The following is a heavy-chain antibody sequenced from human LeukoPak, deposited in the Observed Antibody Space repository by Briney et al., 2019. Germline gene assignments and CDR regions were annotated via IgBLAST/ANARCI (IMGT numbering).Heavy chain of an antibody. CDR2: ISAYNGST. Sequence: ASVKVSCKASGYTFTSYGISWVRQAPGQGLEWMGWISAYNGSTNYAQKLQGRVTMTTDTSTSTAYMELRSLRSDDTAVYYCARGGEGYGDYDVISDAFDIWGQGTMVTVSS. D-gene: IGHD4-17*01. CDR3: ARGGEGYGDYDVISDAFDI. J-gene: IGHJ3*02. CDR1: GYTFTSYG. V-gene: IGHV1-18*01.